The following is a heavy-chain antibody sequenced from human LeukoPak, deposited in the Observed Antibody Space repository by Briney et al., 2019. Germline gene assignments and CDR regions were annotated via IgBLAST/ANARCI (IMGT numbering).Heavy chain of an antibody. CDR2: INPNSGGT. Sequence: EASVKVSCKASGYTFTGYYMHWVRQAPGQGLEWMGWINPNSGGTNYAQKFQGRVTMTRDTSISTAYMELSRLRSDDTAVYYCARGGYYYGSGSYYNGYWGQGTLVTVSS. CDR1: GYTFTGYY. V-gene: IGHV1-2*02. J-gene: IGHJ4*02. CDR3: ARGGYYYGSGSYYNGY. D-gene: IGHD3-10*01.